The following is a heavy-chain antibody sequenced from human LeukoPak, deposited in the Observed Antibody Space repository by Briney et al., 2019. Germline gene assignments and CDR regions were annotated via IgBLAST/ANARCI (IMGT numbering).Heavy chain of an antibody. V-gene: IGHV3-23*01. CDR1: GFTVSSYA. CDR2: ISGSGGST. CDR3: AKGYGSGSYYIPH. J-gene: IGHJ4*02. D-gene: IGHD3-10*01. Sequence: GGSLRLFCAASGFTVSSYAMSWGRQAPGKGLEWVSAISGSGGSTYYADSVKGRFTISRVNSKNTLYLQMNTLRAEDTAVYYCAKGYGSGSYYIPHWGQGTLVTVSS.